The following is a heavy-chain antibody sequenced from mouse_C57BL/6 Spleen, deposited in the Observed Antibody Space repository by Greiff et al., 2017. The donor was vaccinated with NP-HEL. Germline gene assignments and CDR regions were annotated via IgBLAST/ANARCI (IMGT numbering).Heavy chain of an antibody. J-gene: IGHJ4*01. CDR1: GYTFTSYW. CDR3: AREVAPYAMDY. V-gene: IGHV1-64*01. D-gene: IGHD1-1*02. CDR2: IHPNSGST. Sequence: QVQLKQPGAELVKPGASVKLSCKASGYTFTSYWMHWVKQRPGQGLEWIGMIHPNSGSTNYNEKFKSKATLTVDKSSSTAYMQLSSLTSEDSAVYYCAREVAPYAMDYWGQGTSVTVSS.